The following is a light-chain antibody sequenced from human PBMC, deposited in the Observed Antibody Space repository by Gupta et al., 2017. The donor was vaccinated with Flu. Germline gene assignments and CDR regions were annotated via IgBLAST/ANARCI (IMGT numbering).Light chain of an antibody. CDR1: QSVYSY. CDR3: QQRAKWPPLT. Sequence: EVVLTQSPATLSLSPGERATLSCRASQSVYSYLAWYQQRPCQSPRLLIYDATNRATGIPVRFSGSGSGTDLTLTISLREPEDFAVYYCQQRAKWPPLTFGGGTLVEMK. CDR2: DAT. V-gene: IGKV3-11*01. J-gene: IGKJ4*01.